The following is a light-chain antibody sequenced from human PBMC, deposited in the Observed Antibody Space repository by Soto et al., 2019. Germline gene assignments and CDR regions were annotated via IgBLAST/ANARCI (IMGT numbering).Light chain of an antibody. CDR2: LGS. V-gene: IGKV2-28*01. CDR3: MQALQTLIFT. CDR1: QSLLHSNGYNY. J-gene: IGKJ3*01. Sequence: DIVMTQSPLSLPVTPGEPASISCRSSQSLLHSNGYNYLDWYLQKPGQSPQLLIYLGSNRASGVPDRFSGSGAGTEFTLKISRVEAEDVGVYDCMQALQTLIFTFGPGTKVDIK.